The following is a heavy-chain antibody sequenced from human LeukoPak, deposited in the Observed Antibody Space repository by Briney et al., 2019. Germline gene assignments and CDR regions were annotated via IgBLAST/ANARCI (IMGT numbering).Heavy chain of an antibody. CDR1: GFTFSSYA. J-gene: IGHJ4*02. Sequence: GGSLRLSRAASGFTFSSYAMHWVRQAPGKGLEWVAVISYDGSNKYYADSVKGRFTISRDSSKNTLYLQMNSLRAEDTAVYYCATKTIENWGQGTLVTVSS. D-gene: IGHD5-24*01. CDR2: ISYDGSNK. V-gene: IGHV3-30-3*01. CDR3: ATKTIEN.